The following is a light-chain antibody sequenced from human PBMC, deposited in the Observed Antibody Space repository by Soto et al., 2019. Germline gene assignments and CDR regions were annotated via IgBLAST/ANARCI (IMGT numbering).Light chain of an antibody. Sequence: QSALTQPASVSGSPGQSITISCTGTSSDVGSYKLVSWYQQHPGKAPKLTIYEGSKRPSGVSNRFSGSKSGNTASLTISGLQAEDEADYYCSSYTSSSTLYVFGTGTKLTVL. CDR2: EGS. CDR3: SSYTSSSTLYV. J-gene: IGLJ1*01. V-gene: IGLV2-14*02. CDR1: SSDVGSYKL.